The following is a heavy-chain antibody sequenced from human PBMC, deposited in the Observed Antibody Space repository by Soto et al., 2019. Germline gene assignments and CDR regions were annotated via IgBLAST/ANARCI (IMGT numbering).Heavy chain of an antibody. V-gene: IGHV4-4*02. J-gene: IGHJ5*02. CDR3: ARNGDCTRLCCIVGWFDP. D-gene: IGHD2-8*01. CDR1: SGSIDNFYL. Sequence: SEILSLTCAVSSGSIDNFYLWSWVRQSPGEGLEWIGETSHDGVTNYNPSLEGRVTISIDKSKNQFYLDLNSVTAADTAMYYCARNGDCTRLCCIVGWFDPWGSGTLVTVSS. CDR2: TSHDGVT.